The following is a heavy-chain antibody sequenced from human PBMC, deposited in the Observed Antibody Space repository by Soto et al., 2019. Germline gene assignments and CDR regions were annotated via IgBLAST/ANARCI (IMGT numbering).Heavy chain of an antibody. CDR1: GFTVSSYG. D-gene: IGHD2-15*01. Sequence: QVQLVESGGGVVQPGRSLRLSCAASGFTVSSYGMHWVRQAPGKGLEWVAVISYDGSNKYYADSVKGRFTISRDNSKNTLYLQMNSLRAEDTAVYYCAKGRGGRCLPHPIPDDFDIWGQGTKVTGSS. CDR3: AKGRGGRCLPHPIPDDFDI. J-gene: IGHJ3*02. CDR2: ISYDGSNK. V-gene: IGHV3-30*18.